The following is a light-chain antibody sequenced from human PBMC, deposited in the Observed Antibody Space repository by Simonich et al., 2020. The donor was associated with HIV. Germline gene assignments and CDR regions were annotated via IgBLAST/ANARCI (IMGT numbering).Light chain of an antibody. CDR3: YSTDSSGNHKGV. J-gene: IGLJ3*02. CDR1: ALPKKY. V-gene: IGLV3-10*01. Sequence: SNELTQPPSVSGSPVQTARITCPGDALPKKYAYWYQQKPGQAPVLVISEDTKRPSGIPERFSGSSSGTMATLTISGAQVEDEADYYCYSTDSSGNHKGVFGGGTKLTVL. CDR2: EDT.